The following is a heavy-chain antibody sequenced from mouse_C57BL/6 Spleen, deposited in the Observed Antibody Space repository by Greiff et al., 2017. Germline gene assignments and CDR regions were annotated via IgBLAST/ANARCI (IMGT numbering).Heavy chain of an antibody. CDR2: IHPNSGST. J-gene: IGHJ2*01. Sequence: QVQLQQPGAELVKPGASVKLSCKASGYTFTSYWMHWVKQRPGQGLEWIGMIHPNSGSTNYNEKFKSKATLTVDKSSSTAYMQLSSLTSEDCAVYYCARVVLYDYDVFAYWGQGTTLTVSA. CDR3: ARVVLYDYDVFAY. CDR1: GYTFTSYW. D-gene: IGHD2-4*01. V-gene: IGHV1-64*01.